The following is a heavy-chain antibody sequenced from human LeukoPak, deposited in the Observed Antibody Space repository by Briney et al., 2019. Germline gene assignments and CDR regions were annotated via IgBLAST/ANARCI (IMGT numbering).Heavy chain of an antibody. J-gene: IGHJ4*02. Sequence: SETLSLTCTVSGGSISSSSYYWSWIRQPPGKGLEWIGYIYYSGSTNYNPSLKSRVTISVDTSKSQFSLKLSSVTAADTAVYYCARLGSGSSLIDYWGQGTLVTVSS. CDR3: ARLGSGSSLIDY. CDR1: GGSISSSSYY. CDR2: IYYSGST. D-gene: IGHD3-10*01. V-gene: IGHV4-61*01.